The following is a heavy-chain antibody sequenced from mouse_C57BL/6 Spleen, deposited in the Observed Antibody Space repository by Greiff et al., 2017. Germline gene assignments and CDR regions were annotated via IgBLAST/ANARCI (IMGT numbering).Heavy chain of an antibody. V-gene: IGHV1-15*01. J-gene: IGHJ2*01. CDR3: TSVSSDY. CDR1: GYTFTDYE. CDR2: IDPETGGT. Sequence: VKLMESGAELVRPGASVTLSCKASGYTFTDYEMHWVKQTPVHGLEWIGAIDPETGGTAYNQKFKGKAILTADKSSSTAYMELRSLTSEDSAVYYCTSVSSDYWGQGTTLTVSS.